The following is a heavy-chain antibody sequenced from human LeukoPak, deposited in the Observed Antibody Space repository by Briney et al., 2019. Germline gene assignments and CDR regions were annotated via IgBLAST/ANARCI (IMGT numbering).Heavy chain of an antibody. CDR3: ARVSSQQLK. D-gene: IGHD6-13*01. V-gene: IGHV3-11*01. Sequence: GGSLRLSCAAPGFTFSDYYMSWIRQAPGKGLEWISYISSSGSTIFHADSMKGRFTISRDNAKNSLYLQMNNLRVEDTAVYYCARVSSQQLKWGQGTLVTVSS. J-gene: IGHJ4*02. CDR2: ISSSGSTI. CDR1: GFTFSDYY.